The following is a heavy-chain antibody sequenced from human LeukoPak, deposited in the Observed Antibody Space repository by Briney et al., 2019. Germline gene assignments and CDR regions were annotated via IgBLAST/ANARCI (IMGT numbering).Heavy chain of an antibody. Sequence: GGSLRLSCTASGFTYSTYSMIWVRQAPGKGLEWVSSISSSTYIYYADSVKGRFTISRDNAKNSLYLQMNSLRAEDTAVYFCARDHYYDSSKGWVDYWGQGTLVTVSS. V-gene: IGHV3-21*01. CDR3: ARDHYYDSSKGWVDY. D-gene: IGHD3-22*01. CDR2: ISSSTYI. CDR1: GFTYSTYS. J-gene: IGHJ4*02.